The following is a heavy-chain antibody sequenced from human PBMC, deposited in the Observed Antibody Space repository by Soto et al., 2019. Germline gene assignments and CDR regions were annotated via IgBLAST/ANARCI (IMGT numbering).Heavy chain of an antibody. CDR1: GFTFSNYY. J-gene: IGHJ4*02. V-gene: IGHV3-11*01. D-gene: IGHD6-19*01. CDR2: ISSTGRTI. CDR3: ARSYSSGSEFDY. Sequence: GGSLRLSCGASGFTFSNYYMSWIRQAPGKGLEWVSYISSTGRTIYYADSVKGRFTVSRDNAQNSLSLKLNSLRVEDTAVYYCARSYSSGSEFDYWGQGTQVTVSS.